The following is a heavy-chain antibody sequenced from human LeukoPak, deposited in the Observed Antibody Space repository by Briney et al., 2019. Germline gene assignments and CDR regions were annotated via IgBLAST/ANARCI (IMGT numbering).Heavy chain of an antibody. Sequence: SVKVSCKASGGTFSSYAISWVRQAPGQGLEWMGGIIPIFGTANYAQKFQGRVTITADESTSTAYMELSSLRSEDTAVYYCARDGSGWPGGEKFDYWGQGTLVTVSS. CDR2: IIPIFGTA. CDR3: ARDGSGWPGGEKFDY. D-gene: IGHD6-19*01. CDR1: GGTFSSYA. J-gene: IGHJ4*02. V-gene: IGHV1-69*01.